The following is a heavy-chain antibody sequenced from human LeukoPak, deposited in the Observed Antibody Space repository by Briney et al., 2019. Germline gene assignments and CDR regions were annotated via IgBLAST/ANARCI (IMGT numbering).Heavy chain of an antibody. V-gene: IGHV1-69*05. CDR3: ARETAAAGDY. CDR1: GGTFSSYA. D-gene: IGHD6-13*01. J-gene: IGHJ4*02. CDR2: IIPIFGTA. Sequence: SVKVSCKASGGTFSSYAISWVRQAPGQGLEWMGRIIPIFGTANYAQKSQGRVTITTDESTSTAYMELSSLRSEDTAVYYCARETAAAGDYWGQGTLVTVSS.